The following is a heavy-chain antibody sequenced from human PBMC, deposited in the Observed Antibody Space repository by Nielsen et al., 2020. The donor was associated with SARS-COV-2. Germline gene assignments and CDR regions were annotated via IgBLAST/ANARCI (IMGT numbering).Heavy chain of an antibody. CDR1: GFTFSSYA. Sequence: GESLKISCAASGFTFSSYAMSWVRQAPGKGLEWVSAISGSGGSTYYADSVKGRFTISRDNSKNTLYLQMNSLRAEDTAVYYCAKDTSTGPFDLWGRGTLVTVSS. J-gene: IGHJ2*01. V-gene: IGHV3-23*01. CDR2: ISGSGGST. CDR3: AKDTSTGPFDL.